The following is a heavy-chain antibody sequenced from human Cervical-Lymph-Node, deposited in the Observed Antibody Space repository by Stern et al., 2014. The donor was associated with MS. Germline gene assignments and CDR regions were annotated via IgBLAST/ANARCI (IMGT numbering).Heavy chain of an antibody. Sequence: EVQLVESGGGLVQPGGSLRLSCAASGFTFSTYWMSWVRQAPGKGLEWVASIKEDGSEKNYVDSVKGRFTISRDNAKNSLYLQMRSLRVEDTAVYYCAPAAGTADLWGQGTLVTVSP. CDR3: APAAGTADL. V-gene: IGHV3-7*01. CDR2: IKEDGSEK. J-gene: IGHJ5*02. D-gene: IGHD6-13*01. CDR1: GFTFSTYW.